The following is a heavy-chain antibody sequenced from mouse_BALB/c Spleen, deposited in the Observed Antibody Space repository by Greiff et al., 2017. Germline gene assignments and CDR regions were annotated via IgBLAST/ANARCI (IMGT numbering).Heavy chain of an antibody. D-gene: IGHD2-4*01. CDR1: GFNIKDYY. J-gene: IGHJ3*01. Sequence: VQLQQSGAELVRSGASVKLSCTASGFNIKDYYMHWVKQRPEQGLEWIGWIDPENGDTEYAPKFQGKATMTADTSSNTAYLQLSSLTSEDTAVYYCNNDYGGFAYWGQGTLVTVSA. CDR2: IDPENGDT. V-gene: IGHV14-4*02. CDR3: NNDYGGFAY.